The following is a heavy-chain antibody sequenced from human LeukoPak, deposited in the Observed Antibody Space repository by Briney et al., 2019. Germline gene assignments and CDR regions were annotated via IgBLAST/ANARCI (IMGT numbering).Heavy chain of an antibody. CDR1: GFTVSSNY. V-gene: IGHV3-66*01. D-gene: IGHD6-19*01. CDR3: ARDDSSGWAVDY. J-gene: IGHJ4*02. Sequence: GGPLTLSCAASGFTVSSNYMRWVRHAPGEGREWVTVSYSGGSTYYADSVKGRFTISRDNSKNTLYLQMNGMRAEDTAVYYCARDDSSGWAVDYWGQGTLVTVSP. CDR2: SYSGGST.